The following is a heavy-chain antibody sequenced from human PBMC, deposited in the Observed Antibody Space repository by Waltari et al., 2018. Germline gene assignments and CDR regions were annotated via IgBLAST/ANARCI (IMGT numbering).Heavy chain of an antibody. D-gene: IGHD3-16*01. CDR2: IIPILRRA. Sequence: QVQLVQSGAEVKKPGSSVKVSCKASGGTFSSYTISWVRQAPGQGLEWMGRIIPILRRANYAQKFQGRVTITRDTSASTAYMELSSLRSEDTAVYYCARAPTGGAAQRNWFDPWGQGTLVTVSS. V-gene: IGHV1-69*08. CDR3: ARAPTGGAAQRNWFDP. J-gene: IGHJ5*02. CDR1: GGTFSSYT.